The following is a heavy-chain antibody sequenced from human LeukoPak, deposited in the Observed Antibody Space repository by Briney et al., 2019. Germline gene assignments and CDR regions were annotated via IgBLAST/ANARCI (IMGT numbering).Heavy chain of an antibody. CDR3: AREASGYSRDF. J-gene: IGHJ4*02. CDR1: GFTFSTFG. Sequence: GGSLRLSCAASGFTFSTFGMHWIRQAPGKGLEWVAGIWRDGSRKHYGDSVKGRLTISSDKSNNTLFLQMNSLRAEDTAVYYCAREASGYSRDFWGQGTLVIVSS. V-gene: IGHV3-33*01. CDR2: IWRDGSRK. D-gene: IGHD3-3*01.